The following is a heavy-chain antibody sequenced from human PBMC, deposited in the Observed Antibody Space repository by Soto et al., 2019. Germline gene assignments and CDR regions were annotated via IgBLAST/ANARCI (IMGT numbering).Heavy chain of an antibody. D-gene: IGHD3-16*01. CDR2: IYYAGST. Sequence: SETLSLTCSVSGGSIRSTSYYWGWIRQPPGKGLEWIGSIYYAGSTYYNPSLQRRVTMSVDTSKNQFSLNLRSVTAADTAVYYCARHSVMFRFGAVVLDFWGQGMLVTVSS. V-gene: IGHV4-39*01. CDR1: GGSIRSTSYY. CDR3: ARHSVMFRFGAVVLDF. J-gene: IGHJ4*02.